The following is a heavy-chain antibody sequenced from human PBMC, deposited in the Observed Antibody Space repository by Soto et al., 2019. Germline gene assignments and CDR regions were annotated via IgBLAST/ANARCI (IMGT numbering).Heavy chain of an antibody. CDR2: FYPGDSTS. D-gene: IGHD2-15*01. Sequence: XESLRVSWQASEYRCISYGGAWVLQLHGKGLEWMGTFYPGDSTSTYSPSFQGQVTISVDTSITTAYLQLNSLKASDTAMYYCARIIGYCRNNDCSWTFDVWGQRTMVTVSS. J-gene: IGHJ3*01. CDR3: ARIIGYCRNNDCSWTFDV. CDR1: EYRCISYG. V-gene: IGHV5-51*01.